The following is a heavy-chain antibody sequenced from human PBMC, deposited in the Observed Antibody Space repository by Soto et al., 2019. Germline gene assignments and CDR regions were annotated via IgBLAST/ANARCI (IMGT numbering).Heavy chain of an antibody. J-gene: IGHJ6*02. CDR3: ARAAYYDFWSGYNLYYYYGMDV. CDR2: ISATGAYT. CDR1: GFTFSSYA. D-gene: IGHD3-3*01. Sequence: GGSLRLSCAASGFTFSSYAMSWLRQAPGKGLEWVSAISATGAYTYSADSVKGRFTISRDNAKNSLYLQMNSLRAEDTAVYYCARAAYYDFWSGYNLYYYYGMDVWGQGTTVTVSS. V-gene: IGHV3-21*01.